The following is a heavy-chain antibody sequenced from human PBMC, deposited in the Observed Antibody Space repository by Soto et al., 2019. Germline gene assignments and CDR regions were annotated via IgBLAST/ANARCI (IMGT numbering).Heavy chain of an antibody. CDR1: GFTFSSCD. CDR3: ARDPFGGYDREYFDY. J-gene: IGHJ4*02. Sequence: PGGSLRLSCAASGFTFSSCDMNWVRQAPGKGLEWVSYISSSSGTKYYADSVKGRFTISRDNAKNSLYLQMNSMRDENTAVYYCARDPFGGYDREYFDYGGQGSLVTVSS. D-gene: IGHD5-12*01. V-gene: IGHV3-48*02. CDR2: ISSSSGTK.